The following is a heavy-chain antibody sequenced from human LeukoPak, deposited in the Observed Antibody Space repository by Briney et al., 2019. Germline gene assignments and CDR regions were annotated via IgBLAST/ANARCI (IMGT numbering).Heavy chain of an antibody. CDR2: INSDGSST. J-gene: IGHJ4*02. CDR1: GFTFSSYW. Sequence: GGSLRLSCAASGFTFSSYWMHWVRRGPGKGLVWVSRINSDGSSTRHADSVEGRFTISRDNAKNMVYLQMNSLRDEDTAVYYCARDRDGPDYWGQGTLVTVSS. V-gene: IGHV3-74*01. CDR3: ARDRDGPDY. D-gene: IGHD5-24*01.